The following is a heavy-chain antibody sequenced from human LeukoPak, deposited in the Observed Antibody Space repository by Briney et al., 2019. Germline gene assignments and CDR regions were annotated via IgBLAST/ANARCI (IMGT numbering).Heavy chain of an antibody. CDR1: GFTFSSYG. CDR3: ARGHSSSFL. J-gene: IGHJ4*02. V-gene: IGHV3-30*03. D-gene: IGHD6-13*01. CDR2: ISYDGSNK. Sequence: PGGSLRLSCAASGFTFSSYGMHRVRQAPGKGLEWVAVISYDGSNKYYADSVKGRFTISRDNSKNTLYLQMNSLRAEDTAVYYCARGHSSSFLWGQGTLVTVSS.